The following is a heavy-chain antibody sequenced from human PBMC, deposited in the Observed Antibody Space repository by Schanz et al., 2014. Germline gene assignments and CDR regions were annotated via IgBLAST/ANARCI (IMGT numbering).Heavy chain of an antibody. J-gene: IGHJ2*01. CDR1: GGSVSRYY. Sequence: QVQLQESGPGLVKPSETLSLTCTVSGGSVSRYYWSWIRQPPGKGLEWLGYIYYIGSPNYNPALKSRFSISVDTSKNQISLKLSSVTAADTAIYYCARDTFYYDTGADYAVRYFDLWGRGTLVSVSS. V-gene: IGHV4-59*02. CDR2: IYYIGSP. CDR3: ARDTFYYDTGADYAVRYFDL. D-gene: IGHD3-22*01.